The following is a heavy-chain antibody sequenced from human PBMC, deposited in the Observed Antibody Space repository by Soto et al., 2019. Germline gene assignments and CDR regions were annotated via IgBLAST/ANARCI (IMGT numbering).Heavy chain of an antibody. V-gene: IGHV4-39*01. J-gene: IGHJ4*02. CDR2: IYYSGST. CDR1: GGSISSSSYY. CDR3: ATLKYYYDSSGYYRYYFDY. Sequence: SETLSLTCTVSGGSISSSSYYWGWIRQPPGKGLEWIGSIYYSGSTYYNPSLKSRVTISVDTSKNQFSLKLSSVTAADTAVYYCATLKYYYDSSGYYRYYFDYWGQGTLVTVSS. D-gene: IGHD3-22*01.